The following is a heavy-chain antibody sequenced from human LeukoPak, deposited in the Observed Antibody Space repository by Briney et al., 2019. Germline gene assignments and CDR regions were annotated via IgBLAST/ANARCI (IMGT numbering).Heavy chain of an antibody. D-gene: IGHD6-13*01. CDR1: GGTFSSFA. J-gene: IGHJ6*03. V-gene: IGHV1-69*06. CDR2: IIPIFGTT. CDR3: ARVVGLTGYSSNWYSGYYYYMDV. Sequence: SVKLSCKTSGGTFSSFAITWVRQAPGQGLEWMGGIIPIFGTTNYAQKFQDRVTITADKSTSTAYMKLSSLRSEDTAVYFCARVVGLTGYSSNWYSGYYYYMDVWGKGTTVTVSS.